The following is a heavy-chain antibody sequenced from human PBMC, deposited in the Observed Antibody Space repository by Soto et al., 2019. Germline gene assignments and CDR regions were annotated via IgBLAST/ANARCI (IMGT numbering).Heavy chain of an antibody. CDR2: ISAHNGKT. CDR3: TRGRYGDY. J-gene: IGHJ4*02. D-gene: IGHD4-17*01. V-gene: IGHV1-18*01. Sequence: QAHLVQSGPEVKKPGASVKVSCKGSGYIFTSYGIAWVRQAPGQGLELRGWISAHNGKTEYAQKFQGRVTVTRDTSTSTAYLELRSLRSVDTALDYCTRGRYGDYWGQGALVTVPS. CDR1: GYIFTSYG.